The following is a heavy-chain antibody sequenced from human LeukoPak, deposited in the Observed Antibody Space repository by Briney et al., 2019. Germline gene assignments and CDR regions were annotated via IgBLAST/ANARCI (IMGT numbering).Heavy chain of an antibody. J-gene: IGHJ6*03. CDR3: ARDKEDYSATYYYYMDV. Sequence: SETLSLTCTVSGGSISSYYWSWIRQPAGKGLEWIGRIYTSGSTNYNPSLKSRVTMSVDTSKNQFSLKLSSVTAADTAVYYCARDKEDYSATYYYYMDVWGKGTTVTVSS. D-gene: IGHD4-11*01. V-gene: IGHV4-4*07. CDR1: GGSISSYY. CDR2: IYTSGST.